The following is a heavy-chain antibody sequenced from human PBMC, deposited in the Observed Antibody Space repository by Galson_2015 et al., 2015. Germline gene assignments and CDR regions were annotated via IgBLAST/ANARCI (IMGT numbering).Heavy chain of an antibody. D-gene: IGHD4-11*01. J-gene: IGHJ6*02. Sequence: PALVKPTQTLTLTCTVSGFSLSNARMGVSWIRQPPGRALEWLAHIFSNDEKSYSTSLESRLTISKDTSKSQVVLTMTNMDPVDTATYYCARIGDSSTTHYYYYYGMDVWGQGTTVTVSS. CDR2: IFSNDEK. CDR3: ARIGDSSTTHYYYYYGMDV. CDR1: GFSLSNARMG. V-gene: IGHV2-26*01.